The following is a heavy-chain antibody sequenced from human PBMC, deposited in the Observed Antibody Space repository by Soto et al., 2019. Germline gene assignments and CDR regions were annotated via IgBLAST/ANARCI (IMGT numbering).Heavy chain of an antibody. D-gene: IGHD1-1*01. V-gene: IGHV1-69*13. Sequence: SVKVSCKASGGTFSSYAISWVRQAPGQGLEWMGGIIPIFGTANYAQKLQGRVTITADESTSTAYMELSSLRSEDTAVYYCARESQNNTIIDYWRQGTLVTVS. CDR1: GGTFSSYA. CDR3: ARESQNNTIIDY. J-gene: IGHJ4*02. CDR2: IIPIFGTA.